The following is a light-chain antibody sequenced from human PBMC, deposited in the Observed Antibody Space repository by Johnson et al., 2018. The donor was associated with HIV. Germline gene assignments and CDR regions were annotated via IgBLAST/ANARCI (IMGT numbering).Light chain of an antibody. Sequence: QSALTQPPSVSAAPGQKVTISCSGSSSNIGNNYVSWYQQLPGTAPKLLIYDNNKRPSGIPDRFSGSKSGTSATLGITGLQTGDEADYYCGTWDISLSDPNYVFGTGTKVTVL. CDR1: SSNIGNNY. V-gene: IGLV1-51*01. CDR3: GTWDISLSDPNYV. J-gene: IGLJ1*01. CDR2: DNN.